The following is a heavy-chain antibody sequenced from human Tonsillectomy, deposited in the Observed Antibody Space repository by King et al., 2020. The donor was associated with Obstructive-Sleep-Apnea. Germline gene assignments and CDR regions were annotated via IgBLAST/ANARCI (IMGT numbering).Heavy chain of an antibody. D-gene: IGHD6-19*01. CDR2: INPNSGDT. Sequence: GQLVQSGAEVKKPGASVKVSCKASGYTFTGYYMHWVRQAPGQGLEWMGWINPNSGDTDYAQKFQGWVTLTRDTSISTAYMELNRLKSDDTAVYYCATTAGYSSGEFDYWGQGTLVTVSS. V-gene: IGHV1-2*04. CDR1: GYTFTGYY. J-gene: IGHJ4*02. CDR3: ATTAGYSSGEFDY.